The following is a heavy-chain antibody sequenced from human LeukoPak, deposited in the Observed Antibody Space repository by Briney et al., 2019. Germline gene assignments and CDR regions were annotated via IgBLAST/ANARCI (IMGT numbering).Heavy chain of an antibody. CDR1: GGSFSGYY. V-gene: IGHV4-34*01. CDR2: SNLSGST. J-gene: IGHJ3*02. Sequence: SETLSLTCAVYGGSFSGYYWSWIRQPPGKGLEWIGESNLSGSTNYNPSHKSRVTISVDTSKNQFSLKLSSVTAADTAVYYCAREVPASGSSWYLRDAFDIWGQGTMVTVSS. CDR3: AREVPASGSSWYLRDAFDI. D-gene: IGHD6-13*01.